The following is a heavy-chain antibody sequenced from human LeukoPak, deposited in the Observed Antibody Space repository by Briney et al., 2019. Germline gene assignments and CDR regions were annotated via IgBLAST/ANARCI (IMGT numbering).Heavy chain of an antibody. J-gene: IGHJ5*02. CDR1: GGTFSSYA. Sequence: GASVKVSCKASGGTFSSYAISWVRQAPGQGLEWMGRIIPILGIANYAQKFQGRVTITADKSTSTAYMELSSLRSEDTAVYYCARWLDCSGGSCFNWFDPWGQGTLVTVSS. CDR2: IIPILGIA. V-gene: IGHV1-69*04. CDR3: ARWLDCSGGSCFNWFDP. D-gene: IGHD2-15*01.